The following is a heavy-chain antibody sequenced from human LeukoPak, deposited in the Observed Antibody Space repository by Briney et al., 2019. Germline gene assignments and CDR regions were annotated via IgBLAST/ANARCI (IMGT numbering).Heavy chain of an antibody. J-gene: IGHJ4*02. CDR2: ISSSGSTI. D-gene: IGHD3-10*01. Sequence: GGSLRLSCVASGFTFSSYEMNWVRQAPGKGLEWVSYISSSGSTIYYADSVKGRFTISRDNAKNSLYLQMNSLRAEDTAVYYCARTLVRITMVRGVSPIDYWGQGTLVTVSS. CDR1: GFTFSSYE. CDR3: ARTLVRITMVRGVSPIDY. V-gene: IGHV3-48*03.